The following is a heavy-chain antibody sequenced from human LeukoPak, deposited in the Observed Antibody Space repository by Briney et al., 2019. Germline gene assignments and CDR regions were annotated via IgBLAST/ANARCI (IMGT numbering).Heavy chain of an antibody. CDR1: GGSISSYY. CDR3: ARHSYNYYGLDV. CDR2: IYYSGTT. J-gene: IGHJ6*02. Sequence: SETLSLTCTVSGGSISSYYWSWIRQPPGKRLEWIGYIYYSGTTNYNPSLKSRVTMSVDTSNNHLSLRLTSVTAADTALYYCARHSYNYYGLDVWGQGTTITVSS. V-gene: IGHV4-59*08.